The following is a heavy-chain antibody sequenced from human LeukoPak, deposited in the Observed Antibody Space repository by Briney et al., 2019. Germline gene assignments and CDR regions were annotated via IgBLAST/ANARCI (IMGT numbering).Heavy chain of an antibody. CDR3: ARGDFWSGPDY. CDR2: INHSGST. J-gene: IGHJ4*02. Sequence: PSETLSLTCAVYGGSFSDYYWSWIRQPPGKGLEWIGEINHSGSTNYNPSLKSRVTISVDTSKNQFSLKLSSVTAADTAVYYCARGDFWSGPDYWGQGTLVTVSS. CDR1: GGSFSDYY. V-gene: IGHV4-34*01. D-gene: IGHD3-3*01.